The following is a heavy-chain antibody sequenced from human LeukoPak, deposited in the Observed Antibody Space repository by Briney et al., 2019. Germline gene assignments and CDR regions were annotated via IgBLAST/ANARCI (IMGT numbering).Heavy chain of an antibody. V-gene: IGHV4-39*01. Sequence: ETLSLTCTVSGGSISSSSYYWGWIRQPPGKGLEWIGSIYYSGSTYYNPSLKSRVTISVDTSKNQFSLKLSSVTAADTAVYYCARFVSGYAKESYYYYMDVWGKGTTVTVSS. CDR1: GGSISSSSYY. D-gene: IGHD5-12*01. J-gene: IGHJ6*03. CDR3: ARFVSGYAKESYYYYMDV. CDR2: IYYSGST.